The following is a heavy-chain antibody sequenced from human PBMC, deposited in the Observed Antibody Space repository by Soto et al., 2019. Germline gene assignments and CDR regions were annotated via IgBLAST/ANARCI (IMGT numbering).Heavy chain of an antibody. CDR3: ARGRSNYVPWFDP. CDR2: ISSSSSYI. V-gene: IGHV3-21*01. J-gene: IGHJ5*02. Sequence: GGSLRLSCAASGFTFSSYSMNWVRQAPGKGLEWVSSISSSSSYISYEDSVKGRFTISRDNAKNSLYLQMNSLRAEDTAVYYCARGRSNYVPWFDPWGQGTLVTVSS. CDR1: GFTFSSYS. D-gene: IGHD4-4*01.